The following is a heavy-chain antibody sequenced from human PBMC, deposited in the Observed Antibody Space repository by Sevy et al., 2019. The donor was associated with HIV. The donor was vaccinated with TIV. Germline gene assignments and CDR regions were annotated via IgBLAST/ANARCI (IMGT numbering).Heavy chain of an antibody. D-gene: IGHD5-18*01. Sequence: GGSLRLSCSASGFTFRNHAMNWVRQAPGKGLERVALISYDGSNKYYGDSVRDRFPNPRDNSKNVLYLQMNSLRAGETAVYYRAREGQLWFVYYYDYWGQGSLVTVSS. CDR3: AREGQLWFVYYYDY. CDR1: GFTFRNHA. V-gene: IGHV3-30-3*01. CDR2: ISYDGSNK. J-gene: IGHJ4*02.